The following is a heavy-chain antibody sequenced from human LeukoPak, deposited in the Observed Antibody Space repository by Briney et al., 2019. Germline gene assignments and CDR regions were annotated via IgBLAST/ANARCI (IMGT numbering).Heavy chain of an antibody. CDR3: ARSPWIQLWLGAFDI. D-gene: IGHD5-18*01. J-gene: IGHJ3*02. V-gene: IGHV4-38-2*01. CDR1: AYSISSRYY. CDR2: IYHSEST. Sequence: SETLSLTCAVSAYSISSRYYWGWIRQPPGKGLEWIGSIYHSESTYYNPSLKSRVTISVDASKNQFSLKLSSVTAADTAVYYCARSPWIQLWLGAFDIWGQGTMVTVSA.